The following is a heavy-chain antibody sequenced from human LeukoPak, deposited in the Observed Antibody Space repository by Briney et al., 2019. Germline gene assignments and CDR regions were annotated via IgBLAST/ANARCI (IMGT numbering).Heavy chain of an antibody. CDR3: ARGALHFSGSIFVFDY. Sequence: SETLSLTCTVSGGSISSYYWSWIRQPAGKGLEWIGRIYTSGSTNYNPSLKSRVTMSVDTSKNQFSLKLSSVTAADTAVYYCARGALHFSGSIFVFDYWGQGTLVTVSS. D-gene: IGHD3-10*01. CDR1: GGSISSYY. V-gene: IGHV4-4*07. CDR2: IYTSGST. J-gene: IGHJ4*02.